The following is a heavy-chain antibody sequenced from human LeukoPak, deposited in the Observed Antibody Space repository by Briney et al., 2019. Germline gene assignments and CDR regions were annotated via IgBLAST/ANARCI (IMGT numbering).Heavy chain of an antibody. D-gene: IGHD3-22*01. CDR1: GGSISSGGYY. J-gene: IGHJ6*02. CDR2: IYYSGST. V-gene: IGHV4-31*03. Sequence: SETLSLTCTVSGGSISSGGYYWSWIRQHPGKGLEWIGYIYYSGSTYYNPSLKSRVTISVDTSKNQFSLKLSSVTAADTAVYYCARYYYDSSGYLPYYYYGMDVWGQGTTVTVSS. CDR3: ARYYYDSSGYLPYYYYGMDV.